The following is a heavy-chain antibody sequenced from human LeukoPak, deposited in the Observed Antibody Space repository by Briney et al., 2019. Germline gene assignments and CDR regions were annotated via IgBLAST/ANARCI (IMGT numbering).Heavy chain of an antibody. V-gene: IGHV4-30-4*08. CDR1: GGSISSGDYY. J-gene: IGHJ4*02. D-gene: IGHD2-2*01. Sequence: PSETLSLTCTVSGGSISSGDYYWSWIRQPPGKGLEWIGYIYYSGSTYYNPSLKSRVTISVDRSKNQFSLKLSSVTAADTAVYYCARDQVIVTAVDYWGQGTLVTVSS. CDR2: IYYSGST. CDR3: ARDQVIVTAVDY.